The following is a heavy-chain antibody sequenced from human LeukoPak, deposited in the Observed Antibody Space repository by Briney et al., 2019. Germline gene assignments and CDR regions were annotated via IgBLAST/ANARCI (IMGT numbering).Heavy chain of an antibody. Sequence: QPGGSLRLSCAASGFTFSSYATSWVRQAPGKGLEWVSAISGSGGSTYYADSVKGRFTISRDNSKNTLYLQMNSLRAEDTAVYYCAKDLTGYSSGWYDPKDWFDPWGQGTLVTVSS. D-gene: IGHD6-19*01. V-gene: IGHV3-23*01. CDR2: ISGSGGST. CDR1: GFTFSSYA. CDR3: AKDLTGYSSGWYDPKDWFDP. J-gene: IGHJ5*02.